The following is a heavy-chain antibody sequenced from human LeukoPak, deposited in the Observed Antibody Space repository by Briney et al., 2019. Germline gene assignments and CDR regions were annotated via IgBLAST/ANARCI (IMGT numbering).Heavy chain of an antibody. V-gene: IGHV3-23*01. Sequence: PGGSLRLSCAASGFTFSSYGMSWVRQAPGKGLEWVSAISGSGGSTYYADSVKGRFTISRDNSKNTLYLQMNSLRAEDTAVYYCANSRAELRPTQFDYWGQGTLVTVSS. CDR2: ISGSGGST. CDR3: ANSRAELRPTQFDY. CDR1: GFTFSSYG. D-gene: IGHD1-26*01. J-gene: IGHJ4*02.